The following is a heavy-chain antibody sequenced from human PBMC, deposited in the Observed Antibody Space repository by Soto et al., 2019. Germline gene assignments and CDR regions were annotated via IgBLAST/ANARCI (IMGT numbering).Heavy chain of an antibody. Sequence: GASVKVSCKASGYTFTSYAMHWVRQAPGQRLEWMGWINAGNGNTKYSQKFQGRVTITRDTSARTAYMDLSRLRSEDTAVYYCARGTTVGPAEIGYYSDYWGQGTPVTVSS. CDR3: ARGTTVGPAEIGYYSDY. V-gene: IGHV1-3*01. CDR1: GYTFTSYA. D-gene: IGHD2-2*01. J-gene: IGHJ4*02. CDR2: INAGNGNT.